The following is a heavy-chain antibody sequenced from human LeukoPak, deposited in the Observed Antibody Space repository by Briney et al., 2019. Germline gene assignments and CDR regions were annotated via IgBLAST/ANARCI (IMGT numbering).Heavy chain of an antibody. V-gene: IGHV3-30*02. CDR1: GFSFNLYG. Sequence: PGGSLRLSCVVSGFSFNLYGMHWVRQAPGKGLEWVTFIRYDGSNKSYADSVKGRFTISRGNSKNTVYLQMNSLRGEDTAVYYCAKDWWKSGCPTYLDYWGQGTLVTVSS. J-gene: IGHJ4*02. CDR2: IRYDGSNK. D-gene: IGHD3-3*01. CDR3: AKDWWKSGCPTYLDY.